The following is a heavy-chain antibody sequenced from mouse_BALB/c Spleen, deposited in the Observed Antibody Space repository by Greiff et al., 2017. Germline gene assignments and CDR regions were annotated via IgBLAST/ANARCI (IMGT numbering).Heavy chain of an antibody. CDR1: GYTFTSYN. J-gene: IGHJ1*01. CDR3: ARVYDGYYEYFDV. CDR2: IYPGNGDT. V-gene: IGHV1-12*01. D-gene: IGHD2-3*01. Sequence: QPGAELVKPGASVKMSCKASGYTFTSYNMHWVKQTPGQGLEWIGAIYPGNGDTSYNQKFKGKATLTADKSSSTAYMQLSSLTSEDSAVYYCARVYDGYYEYFDVWGAGTTVTVSS.